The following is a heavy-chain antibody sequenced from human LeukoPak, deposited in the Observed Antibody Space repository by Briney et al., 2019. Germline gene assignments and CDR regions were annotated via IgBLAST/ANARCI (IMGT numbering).Heavy chain of an antibody. J-gene: IGHJ4*02. CDR2: IIPIFGTA. V-gene: IGHV1-69*13. CDR3: APLEYSSSFNY. D-gene: IGHD6-6*01. Sequence: GASVKVSCKASGGTFSSYAISWVRQAPGQGLEWMGGIIPIFGTANYAQKFQGRVTVTADESTSTAYMELSSLRSEDTAVYYCAPLEYSSSFNYWGQGTLVTVSS. CDR1: GGTFSSYA.